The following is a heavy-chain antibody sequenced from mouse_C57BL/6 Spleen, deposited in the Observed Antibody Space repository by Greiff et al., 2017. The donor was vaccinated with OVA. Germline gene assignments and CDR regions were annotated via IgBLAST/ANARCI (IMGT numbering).Heavy chain of an antibody. J-gene: IGHJ1*03. V-gene: IGHV5-16*01. CDR2: INYDGSST. Sequence: LQQSEGGLVQPGSSMKLSCTASGFTFSDYYMAWVRQVPEKGLEWVANINYDGSSTYYLDSLKSRFIISRDNAKNILYLQMSSLKSEDTATYYCAREEVYYGSSYGYFDVWGTGTTVTVST. CDR3: AREEVYYGSSYGYFDV. D-gene: IGHD1-1*01. CDR1: GFTFSDYY.